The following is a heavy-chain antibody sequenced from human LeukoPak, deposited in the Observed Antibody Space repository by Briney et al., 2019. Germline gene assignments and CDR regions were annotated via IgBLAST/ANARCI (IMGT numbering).Heavy chain of an antibody. D-gene: IGHD6-19*01. CDR3: ARSPSPYSSGWYFDY. CDR2: TYQRSKWYN. Sequence: SQTLSLTCAISGDSVSINSAAWNWIRQSPSRGLEWLGRTYQRSKWYNDYAVSVKSRITINPDITKNQFSLQLNSVTPEDTAVYYCARSPSPYSSGWYFDYWGQGTLVTVSS. CDR1: GDSVSINSAA. J-gene: IGHJ4*02. V-gene: IGHV6-1*01.